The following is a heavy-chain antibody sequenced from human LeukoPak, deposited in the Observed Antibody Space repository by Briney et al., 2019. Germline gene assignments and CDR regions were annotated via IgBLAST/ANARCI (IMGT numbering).Heavy chain of an antibody. CDR2: ISSSSTYI. J-gene: IGHJ6*03. CDR3: ARDGDGSGGVWYYYMDV. Sequence: GGSLRLSCAASGFIFSSYSMKWVRQAPGKGLEWVSSISSSSTYIYYADSVKGRFTISRDNAKNSLYLQMNSLRAEDTAIYYCARDGDGSGGVWYYYMDVWAKGTTVTVSS. D-gene: IGHD3-10*01. CDR1: GFIFSSYS. V-gene: IGHV3-21*01.